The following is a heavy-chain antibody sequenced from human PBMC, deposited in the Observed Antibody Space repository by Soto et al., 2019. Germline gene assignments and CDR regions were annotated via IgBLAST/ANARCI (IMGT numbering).Heavy chain of an antibody. V-gene: IGHV3-30*18. D-gene: IGHD6-6*01. J-gene: IGHJ6*02. CDR3: AKVRASLAETEASRRRYHYFWMDV. CDR1: VFTFSSYG. CDR2: ISYDGSNK. Sequence: PGGSMRLSCSASVFTFSSYGMHWVRQAPGKGLEWVAVISYDGSNKYYADSVKGRFTISRDNSKNTLYLQMNSLRAEDTAVYYCAKVRASLAETEASRRRYHYFWMDVWGQRTTRTVSS.